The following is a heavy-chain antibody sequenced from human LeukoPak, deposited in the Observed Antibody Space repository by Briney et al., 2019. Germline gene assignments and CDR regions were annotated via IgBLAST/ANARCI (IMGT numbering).Heavy chain of an antibody. CDR3: ARWDAYCSGGRCYSGDFAFDI. Sequence: PGGSLRLSCAASGFTFSSYGMHWVRQAPGKGLEWVAVIWYDGSNKYYADSVKGRFTISRDNSKNTLYLQMNSLRAEDTAVYYCARWDAYCSGGRCYSGDFAFDIWGQGTMVTVSS. J-gene: IGHJ3*02. V-gene: IGHV3-33*01. CDR1: GFTFSSYG. CDR2: IWYDGSNK. D-gene: IGHD2-15*01.